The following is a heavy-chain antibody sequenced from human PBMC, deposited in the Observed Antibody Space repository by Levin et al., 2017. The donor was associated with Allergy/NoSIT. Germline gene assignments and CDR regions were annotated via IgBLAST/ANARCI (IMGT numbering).Heavy chain of an antibody. Sequence: PGGSLRLSCAASGFTFSSYWMHWVRQAPGKGLVWVSRIDSDGSSTTYADSVKGRFTISRDNAKNTLSLQMNSLRGEDTAVYYCAVRRGYAFEIWGQGTMVTVSS. CDR1: GFTFSSYW. CDR3: AVRRGYAFEI. V-gene: IGHV3-74*01. J-gene: IGHJ3*02. D-gene: IGHD3-10*01. CDR2: IDSDGSST.